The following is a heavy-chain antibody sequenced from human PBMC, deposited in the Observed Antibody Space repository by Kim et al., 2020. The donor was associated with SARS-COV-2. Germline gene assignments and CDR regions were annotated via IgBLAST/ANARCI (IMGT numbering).Heavy chain of an antibody. V-gene: IGHV4-31*03. Sequence: SETLSLTCTVSGGSISSGGYYWSWIRQHPGKGLEWIGYIYYSGSTYYNPSLKSRVTISVDTSKNQFSLKLSSVTAADTAVYYCARVDSSSWYATAAYYFDYWGQGTLVTVSS. CDR3: ARVDSSSWYATAAYYFDY. D-gene: IGHD6-13*01. CDR1: GGSISSGGYY. J-gene: IGHJ4*02. CDR2: IYYSGST.